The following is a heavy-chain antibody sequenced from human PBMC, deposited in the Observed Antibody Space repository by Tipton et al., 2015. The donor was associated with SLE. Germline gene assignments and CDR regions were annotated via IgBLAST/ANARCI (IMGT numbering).Heavy chain of an antibody. J-gene: IGHJ3*02. CDR3: ATLSGVAATLDAFDI. CDR2: INHSG. D-gene: IGHD2-15*01. V-gene: IGHV4-34*01. CDR1: GGSFSGYY. Sequence: TLSFTCAVYGGSFSGYYWSWIRQPPGKGLEWIGEINHSGSTISVDTSKNQFSLKLSSVTAADTAVYYCATLSGVAATLDAFDIWGQGTMVTVSS.